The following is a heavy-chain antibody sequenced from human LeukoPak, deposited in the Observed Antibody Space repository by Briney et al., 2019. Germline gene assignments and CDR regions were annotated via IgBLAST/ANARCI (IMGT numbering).Heavy chain of an antibody. V-gene: IGHV1-69*05. CDR2: IIPIFGTA. Sequence: EASVKVSCKASGGTFSSYAISWVRQAPGQGLEWMGGIIPIFGTANYAQKFQGRVTITTDECTSTAYMELSSLRSEDTAVYYCARARDSYGDYDYWGQGTLVTVSS. D-gene: IGHD4-17*01. CDR1: GGTFSSYA. CDR3: ARARDSYGDYDY. J-gene: IGHJ4*02.